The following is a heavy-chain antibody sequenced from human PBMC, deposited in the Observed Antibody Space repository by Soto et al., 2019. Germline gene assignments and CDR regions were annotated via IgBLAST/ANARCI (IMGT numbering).Heavy chain of an antibody. CDR2: ITFSGNTV. CDR3: ARVSWREKYGMDV. CDR1: GFTFSDSY. V-gene: IGHV3-11*01. J-gene: IGHJ6*02. Sequence: GGSLRLSCAASGFTFSDSYMSWIRQAPGKGLEWISYITFSGNTVYYADSLKGRLTISRDNAKNSLYLQMNRLRAEDTAVYYCARVSWREKYGMDVWGQGTTVTVSS.